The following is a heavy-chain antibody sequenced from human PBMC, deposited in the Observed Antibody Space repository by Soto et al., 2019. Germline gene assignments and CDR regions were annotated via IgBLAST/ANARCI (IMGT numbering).Heavy chain of an antibody. V-gene: IGHV4-59*01. CDR3: ARASYYYNSTGYYYSGFDN. CDR1: GDSISRYY. Sequence: SETLSLTCTVSGDSISRYYWSWIRQPPGKGLEWIGYIYYSGTTNYNPSLKSRATISVDTSQSQFSLTLTAVTAADTAVYFCARASYYYNSTGYYYSGFDNWGQGTQVTVS. CDR2: IYYSGTT. J-gene: IGHJ4*02. D-gene: IGHD3-22*01.